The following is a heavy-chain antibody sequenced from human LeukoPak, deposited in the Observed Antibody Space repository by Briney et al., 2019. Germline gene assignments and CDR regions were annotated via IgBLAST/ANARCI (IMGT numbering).Heavy chain of an antibody. Sequence: ASVKVSCKVSGYTLTELSMHWVRQAPGKGLEWMGGFDPEDGETIYAQKFQGRVTMTEDTSTDTAYMELSSLRSEDTAVYYCATVPITMVRGVIIRDAFDIWGQGTMVTVSS. CDR1: GYTLTELS. CDR2: FDPEDGET. D-gene: IGHD3-10*01. J-gene: IGHJ3*02. V-gene: IGHV1-24*01. CDR3: ATVPITMVRGVIIRDAFDI.